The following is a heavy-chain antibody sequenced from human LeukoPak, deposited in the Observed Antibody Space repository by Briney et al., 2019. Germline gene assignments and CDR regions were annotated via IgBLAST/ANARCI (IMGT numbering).Heavy chain of an antibody. CDR2: ISSGSSYI. V-gene: IGHV3-21*03. J-gene: IGHJ6*02. CDR3: TTARVHDYGDPYYYYGMDV. D-gene: IGHD4-17*01. CDR1: GFTFKNYG. Sequence: PGGSLRLSCAASGFTFKNYGMNWVRQAPGKGLEWVSSISSGSSYIDYADSLQGRFTISRDNAKSSLYLQMNSLKTEDTAVYYCTTARVHDYGDPYYYYGMDVWGQGTTVTVSS.